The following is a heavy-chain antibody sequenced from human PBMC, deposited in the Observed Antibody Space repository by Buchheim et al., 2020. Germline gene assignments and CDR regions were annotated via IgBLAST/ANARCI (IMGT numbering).Heavy chain of an antibody. V-gene: IGHV1-2*02. CDR1: GYTFTGYY. CDR3: ARDGGYYDFWSGYPKVSGMDV. D-gene: IGHD3-3*01. Sequence: QVQLVQSGAEVKKPGASVKVSCKASGYTFTGYYMHWVRQAPGQGLEWMGWINPNSGGTNYAQKFQGRVTMTRDTSISTAYMELSRLRSDDTAVYYCARDGGYYDFWSGYPKVSGMDVWGQGTT. CDR2: INPNSGGT. J-gene: IGHJ6*02.